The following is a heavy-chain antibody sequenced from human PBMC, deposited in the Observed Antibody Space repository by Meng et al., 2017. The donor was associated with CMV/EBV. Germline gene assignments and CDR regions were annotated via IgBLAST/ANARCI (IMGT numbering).Heavy chain of an antibody. V-gene: IGHV1-3*02. CDR3: ARSFRFGHSSPTGYYYYGMDV. J-gene: IGHJ6*02. D-gene: IGHD6-13*01. Sequence: ASVKVSCKASGYTFTSYAMHWVRQAPGQRLEWMGWSNAGNGNTKYSQEFQGRVTITRDTSASTAYMELSSLRSEDMAVYYCARSFRFGHSSPTGYYYYGMDVWGQGTTVTVSS. CDR2: SNAGNGNT. CDR1: GYTFTSYA.